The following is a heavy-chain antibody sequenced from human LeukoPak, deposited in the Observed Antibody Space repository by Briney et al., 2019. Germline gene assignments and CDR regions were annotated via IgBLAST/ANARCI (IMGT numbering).Heavy chain of an antibody. J-gene: IGHJ3*02. CDR3: ASYSSSWYNAFDI. CDR1: GGSISSGGYY. V-gene: IGHV4-30-2*02. D-gene: IGHD6-13*01. CDR2: IYHSGST. Sequence: SQTLSLTCTVSGGSISSGGYYWSWIRQPPGKGLEWIGYIYHSGSTYYNPSLKSRVTISVDRSKNQFSLKLSSVTAADTAVYYCASYSSSWYNAFDIWGQGTMVTVSS.